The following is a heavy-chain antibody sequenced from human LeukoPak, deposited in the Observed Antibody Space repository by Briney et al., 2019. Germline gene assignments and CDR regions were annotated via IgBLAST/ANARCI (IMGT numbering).Heavy chain of an antibody. CDR2: INHSGSP. J-gene: IGHJ4*02. CDR3: GSRRTAMFGVIKGPIDY. D-gene: IGHD3-3*01. Sequence: QTSETLSLTCAVYGGSFSDYYWTWIRQPPGKGLEWIGEINHSGSPNNNPSLKSRVSISFDTSKNQFSLKLTSVTAADTAVYYCGSRRTAMFGVIKGPIDYWGQGTLVTVSS. CDR1: GGSFSDYY. V-gene: IGHV4-34*01.